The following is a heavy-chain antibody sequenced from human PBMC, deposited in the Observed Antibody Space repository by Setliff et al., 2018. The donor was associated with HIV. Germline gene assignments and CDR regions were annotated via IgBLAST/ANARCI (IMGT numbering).Heavy chain of an antibody. D-gene: IGHD3-3*01. Sequence: PSETLSLTCAVYGGSFSGHYWNWVRQPPGKGLEWIGEINESGRINYNPFLKSRLIISVDTSKKQFSLNLISMTAADTAVYFCARETDVSTSWFGGYYFDFWGQGTVVTVSS. J-gene: IGHJ4*02. CDR3: ARETDVSTSWFGGYYFDF. V-gene: IGHV4-34*01. CDR2: INESGRI. CDR1: GGSFSGHY.